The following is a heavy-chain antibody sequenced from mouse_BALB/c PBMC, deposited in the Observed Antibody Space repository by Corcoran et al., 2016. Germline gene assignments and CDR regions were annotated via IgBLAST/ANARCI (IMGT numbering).Heavy chain of an antibody. V-gene: IGHV1-18*01. Sequence: EVLLQQSGPELVKPGASVKIPCKASGYTFTDYNMDWVKQSHGKNLEWIGLINPYNGGTSYNQKFKGKATLTVDKSSSTAYMELLSLTSEDSAVYYCARAYYGYDRAWFAYWGQGTLVTVSA. CDR2: INPYNGGT. J-gene: IGHJ3*01. CDR1: GYTFTDYN. D-gene: IGHD2-9*01. CDR3: ARAYYGYDRAWFAY.